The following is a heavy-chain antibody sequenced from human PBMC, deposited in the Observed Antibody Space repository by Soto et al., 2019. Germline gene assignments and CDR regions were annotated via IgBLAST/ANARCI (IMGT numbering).Heavy chain of an antibody. CDR2: ISAYNGNT. Sequence: QVQLVQSGAEVKKPGASVKVSRKASGYTFTSYGISWVRQAPGQGLEWMGWISAYNGNTNYAQKLQGRGTMTTDTSTSTAYMELRSLRSDDTAVYYCSRGSSKWLVRSPFDYWGQGTLVTVSS. CDR3: SRGSSKWLVRSPFDY. D-gene: IGHD6-19*01. J-gene: IGHJ4*02. V-gene: IGHV1-18*04. CDR1: GYTFTSYG.